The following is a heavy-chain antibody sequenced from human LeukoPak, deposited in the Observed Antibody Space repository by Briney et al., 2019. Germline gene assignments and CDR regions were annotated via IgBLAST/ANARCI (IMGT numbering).Heavy chain of an antibody. CDR3: AKDLEYYDSSGYYPY. D-gene: IGHD3-22*01. CDR1: GFTFSSYS. J-gene: IGHJ4*02. Sequence: GSLRLSCAASGFTFSSYSMNWVRQAPGKGLEWVSAISGSGGSTYYADSVKGRFTISRDNSKNTLYLQMNSLRAGDTAVYYCAKDLEYYDSSGYYPYWGQGTLVTVSS. V-gene: IGHV3-23*01. CDR2: ISGSGGST.